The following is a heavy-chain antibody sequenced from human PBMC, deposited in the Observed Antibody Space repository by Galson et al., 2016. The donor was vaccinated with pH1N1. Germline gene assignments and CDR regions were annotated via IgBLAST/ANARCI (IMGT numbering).Heavy chain of an antibody. D-gene: IGHD4-17*01. CDR2: IDWDANK. V-gene: IGHV2-70*20. Sequence: PALVKPTQTLTLTCTFSGFSLSTSGMSVTWVRQPPGKALEWLALIDWDANKYYSTSLKTRLTISKDTSRNQVVLIMTNMDPVDTATDYCARSLSGDYVGGMDVWGQGTTVTVSS. CDR1: GFSLSTSGMS. J-gene: IGHJ6*02. CDR3: ARSLSGDYVGGMDV.